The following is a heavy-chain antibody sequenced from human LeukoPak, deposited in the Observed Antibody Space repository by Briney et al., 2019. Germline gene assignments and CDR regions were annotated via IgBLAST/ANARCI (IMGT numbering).Heavy chain of an antibody. D-gene: IGHD4-11*01. V-gene: IGHV3-7*01. Sequence: PGGSLRLSCAASGFTISSDWMSWVRQAPGKGLEWVANIKRDGSEKYYVDSVKGRFTISRDNAKNSLYLQMNSLRVEDTAVYYCVRDDAATKPCWGQGTLVTVSS. CDR3: VRDDAATKPC. J-gene: IGHJ4*02. CDR2: IKRDGSEK. CDR1: GFTISSDW.